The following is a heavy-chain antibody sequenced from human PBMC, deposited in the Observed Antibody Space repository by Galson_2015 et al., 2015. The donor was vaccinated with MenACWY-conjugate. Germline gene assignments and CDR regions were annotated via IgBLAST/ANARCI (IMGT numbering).Heavy chain of an antibody. D-gene: IGHD3-10*01. Sequence: SLRLSCAASGFTFSNYWMSWVRQAPGKGLEWVANIKQDGSEKYYVDSVKGRFTISRDNAKNSLYLQMNSLRAEDTAMYYCASQTWTGYFDYWARESWSPSP. CDR2: IKQDGSEK. J-gene: IGHJ4*02. CDR1: GFTFSNYW. V-gene: IGHV3-7*03. CDR3: ASQTWTGYFDY.